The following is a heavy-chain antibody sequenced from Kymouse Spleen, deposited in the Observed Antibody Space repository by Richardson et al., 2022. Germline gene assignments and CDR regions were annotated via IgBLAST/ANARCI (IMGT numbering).Heavy chain of an antibody. CDR3: ARGGVRGVNEYFQH. J-gene: IGHJ1*01. CDR1: GGSFSGYY. V-gene: IGHV4-34*01. Sequence: QVQLQQWGAGLLKPSETLSLTCAVYGGSFSGYYWSWIRQPPGKGLEWIGEINHSGSTNYNPSLKSRVTISVDTSKNQFSLKLSSVTAADTAVYYCARGGVRGVNEYFQHWGQGTLVTVSS. CDR2: INHSGST. D-gene: IGHD3-10*01.